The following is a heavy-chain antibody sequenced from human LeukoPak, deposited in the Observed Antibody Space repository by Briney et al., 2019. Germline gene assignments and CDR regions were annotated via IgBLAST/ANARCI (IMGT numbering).Heavy chain of an antibody. J-gene: IGHJ5*02. CDR1: GYPFTTYE. D-gene: IGHD1-14*01. V-gene: IGHV1-8*01. CDR3: ARGPRNDP. CDR2: VHPNTGNT. Sequence: ASVKVSCKTSGYPFTTYEVNWVRQAAGQGLEWMGWVHPNTGNTAYAQRFQGRVTMTRDTSISTAYMELSSLTSNDTAVYFCARGPRNDPWGQGTLVTVSS.